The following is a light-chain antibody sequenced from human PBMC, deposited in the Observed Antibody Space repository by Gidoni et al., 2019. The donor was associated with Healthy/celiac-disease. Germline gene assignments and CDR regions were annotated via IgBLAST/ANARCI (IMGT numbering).Light chain of an antibody. J-gene: IGKJ1*01. V-gene: IGKV3-15*01. Sequence: EIVMTQSPATLSVSQGERATLSCRASQSVSSNLAWYQPKPGQAPRLLIYGASTRATVIPARFSGIVSGTEFTLTISSLQSEDFAVYYCQQYNNWPPWTFGQXTKVEIK. CDR1: QSVSSN. CDR2: GAS. CDR3: QQYNNWPPWT.